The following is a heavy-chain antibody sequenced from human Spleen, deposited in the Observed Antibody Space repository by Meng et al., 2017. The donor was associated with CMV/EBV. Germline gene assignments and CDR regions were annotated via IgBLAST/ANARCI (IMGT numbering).Heavy chain of an antibody. D-gene: IGHD3-22*01. CDR3: ARGNYDTSGYYLDY. CDR2: IIPILGIA. V-gene: IGHV1-69*10. CDR1: GGTFSSYA. J-gene: IGHJ4*02. Sequence: SVKVSCKASGGTFSSYAISWVRQAPGQGLEWMGGIIPILGIANYAQKFQGRVTMTRSTSINTAYMELSSLTSEDTAVYYCARGNYDTSGYYLDYWGQGTLVTVSS.